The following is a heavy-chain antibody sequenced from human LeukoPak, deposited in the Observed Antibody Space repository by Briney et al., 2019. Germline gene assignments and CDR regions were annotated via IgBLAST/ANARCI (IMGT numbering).Heavy chain of an antibody. Sequence: GASVKVSCKASGYTVNDYYMHWVRQAPGQGLEWMGWIDFKNGGTKYAQKFQGRVTLTRDTSISTVYMELSSLRSDDAAAFYCTRRSGDSGYNYWGQGTLVTVSP. CDR3: TRRSGDSGYNY. V-gene: IGHV1-2*02. J-gene: IGHJ4*02. CDR1: GYTVNDYY. CDR2: IDFKNGGT. D-gene: IGHD1-26*01.